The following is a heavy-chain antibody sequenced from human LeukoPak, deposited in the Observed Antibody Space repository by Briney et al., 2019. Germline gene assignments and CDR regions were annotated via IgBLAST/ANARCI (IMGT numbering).Heavy chain of an antibody. CDR2: LNQDGSER. V-gene: IGHV3-7*02. CDR3: AKCGTGSNFDY. D-gene: IGHD3-10*01. Sequence: GASVRLSCVASGFTFSSYWMSWVRQTPGKGLEWVAHLNQDGSERYYVDSVKGRFTISRENVKNSLYLQMNSLRAEDTAVYYCAKCGTGSNFDYWGQGMLVTVSS. CDR1: GFTFSSYW. J-gene: IGHJ4*02.